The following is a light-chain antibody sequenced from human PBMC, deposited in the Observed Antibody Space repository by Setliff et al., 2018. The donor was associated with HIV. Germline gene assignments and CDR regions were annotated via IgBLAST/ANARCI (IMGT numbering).Light chain of an antibody. CDR1: SGSIASNY. CDR2: EDN. V-gene: IGLV6-57*01. Sequence: NFMLTQPHSVSESPGKTVTISCTRSSGSIASNYVQWYQQRPGSSPTTVIYEDNQRPSGVPDRFSGSIDSSSNSASLTISGLKTEDEADYYCQSYDSSNYVFGTGTKGTVL. J-gene: IGLJ1*01. CDR3: QSYDSSNYV.